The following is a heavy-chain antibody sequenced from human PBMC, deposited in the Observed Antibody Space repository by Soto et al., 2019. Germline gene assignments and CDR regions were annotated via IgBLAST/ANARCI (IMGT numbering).Heavy chain of an antibody. CDR1: GYTFTSYA. V-gene: IGHV1-3*01. Sequence: ASVKVSCKASGYTFTSYAMHWVRQAPGQRLEWMGWINAGNGNTKYSQKFQGRVTITRDTSASTAYMELSSLRAEDTAVYYCARESLIAVAGIDYGGQGTLVTISS. D-gene: IGHD6-19*01. J-gene: IGHJ4*02. CDR2: INAGNGNT. CDR3: ARESLIAVAGIDY.